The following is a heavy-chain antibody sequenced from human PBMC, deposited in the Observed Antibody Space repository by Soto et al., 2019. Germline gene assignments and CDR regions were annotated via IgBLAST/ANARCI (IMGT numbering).Heavy chain of an antibody. CDR1: GISLTTGGVG. V-gene: IGHV2-5*02. CDR3: AQSCSGGFCYPNYEHVMDV. D-gene: IGHD2-15*01. Sequence: QITLKESGPTLVKPTQTLTLTCTFSGISLTTGGVGVGWIRQPPGKALDWLALICWDYDKRYSPSMKRRLTISEDTSKTKVVLTVTNMDPVDTATHYCAQSCSGGFCYPNYEHVMDVWGQGTTVTVSS. J-gene: IGHJ6*02. CDR2: ICWDYDK.